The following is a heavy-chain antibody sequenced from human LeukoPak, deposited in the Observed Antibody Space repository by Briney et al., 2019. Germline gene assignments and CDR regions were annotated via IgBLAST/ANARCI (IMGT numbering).Heavy chain of an antibody. Sequence: PGGSLRLSCAASGFTFSSYAMSWVRQAPGKGLEWVSVISGSGGSTYYADSVKGRFTISRDNSKNTLYLQMNSLRAEDTAVYYCAKDTPVAYYYDSSGYPGDVWGKGTTVTVSS. CDR3: AKDTPVAYYYDSSGYPGDV. V-gene: IGHV3-23*01. D-gene: IGHD3-22*01. CDR1: GFTFSSYA. CDR2: ISGSGGST. J-gene: IGHJ6*04.